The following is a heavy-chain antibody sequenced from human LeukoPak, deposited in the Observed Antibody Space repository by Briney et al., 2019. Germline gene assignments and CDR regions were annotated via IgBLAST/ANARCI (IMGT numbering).Heavy chain of an antibody. V-gene: IGHV3-30*18. CDR2: ISHDGSNK. Sequence: PGGSLRLSCAASGFTFSSYGMHWVRQAPGKGLEWVAVISHDGSNKYYADSVKGRFTISRDNSKNTLYLQMNSLRAEDTAVYYCAKDRVTIRFDYWGQGTLVTVSS. CDR1: GFTFSSYG. J-gene: IGHJ4*02. D-gene: IGHD3-9*01. CDR3: AKDRVTIRFDY.